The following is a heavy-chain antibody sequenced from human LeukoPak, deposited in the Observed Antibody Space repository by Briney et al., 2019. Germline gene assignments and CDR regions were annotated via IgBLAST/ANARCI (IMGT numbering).Heavy chain of an antibody. D-gene: IGHD3-16*01. J-gene: IGHJ3*02. V-gene: IGHV3-53*01. CDR3: ARMEVYDYLGAFDI. Sequence: RAGGSLRLSCAASGFTVSSNYMSWVRQAPGKGLEWVSVIYSGGSTYYADSVKGRFTISRDNSKNTLYLQMNSLRAEDTAVYYCARMEVYDYLGAFDIWGQGTMVTVSS. CDR1: GFTVSSNY. CDR2: IYSGGST.